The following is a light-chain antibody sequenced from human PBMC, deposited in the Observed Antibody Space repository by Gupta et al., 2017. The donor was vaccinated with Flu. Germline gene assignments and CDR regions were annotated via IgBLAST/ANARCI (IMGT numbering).Light chain of an antibody. CDR2: EVS. J-gene: IGLJ1*01. V-gene: IGLV2-18*02. Sequence: QSALTHLPSASGAPGNPPPISCPGTSSDVGNYNRVSWYQQSPGTAPKLMIYEVSNRPSGVPDRFSGSKSGNTASLTISGLQAEDEAYFCCSSYTTISTYVFGTGTKVTVL. CDR3: SSYTTISTYV. CDR1: SSDVGNYNR.